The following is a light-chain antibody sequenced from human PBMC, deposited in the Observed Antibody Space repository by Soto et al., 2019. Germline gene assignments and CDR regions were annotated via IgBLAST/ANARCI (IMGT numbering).Light chain of an antibody. CDR2: DVT. Sequence: QSALTQPASVSGSPGQSITISCTGTSCDVGAYNYVSWYQQHPGKAPKLMIYDVTNRPSGVSNRFSGSKSGYTASLTISGLQAEDEADYYCSSYTTSSTYVFGTGTKLTVL. V-gene: IGLV2-14*03. CDR1: SCDVGAYNY. CDR3: SSYTTSSTYV. J-gene: IGLJ1*01.